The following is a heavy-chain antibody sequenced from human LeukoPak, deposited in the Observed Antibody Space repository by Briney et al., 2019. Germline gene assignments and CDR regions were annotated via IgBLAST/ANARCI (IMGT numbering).Heavy chain of an antibody. CDR3: ARDRRGYSSGWDLDY. CDR1: GFTFSSHA. Sequence: PGGSLRLSCAASGFTFSSHAMHWVRQAPGKGLEWVAVISYDGSNKYYADSVKGRFTISRDNSKNTLYLQMNSLRAEDTAVYYCARDRRGYSSGWDLDYWGQGTLVTVSS. V-gene: IGHV3-30-3*01. CDR2: ISYDGSNK. D-gene: IGHD6-19*01. J-gene: IGHJ4*02.